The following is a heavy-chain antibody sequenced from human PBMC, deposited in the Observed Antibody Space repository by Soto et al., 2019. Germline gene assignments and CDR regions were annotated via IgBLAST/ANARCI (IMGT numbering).Heavy chain of an antibody. Sequence: SETLSLTCTVSGDSISSGDYYWSWIRQPPGKGLEWIGYIYYSGSTYYNPSLKSRVTISVDTSKNQFSLKLSSVTAADTAVYYCARGSRVLRFLEWLPAPFDYWGQGTLVTVSS. CDR2: IYYSGST. CDR3: ARGSRVLRFLEWLPAPFDY. V-gene: IGHV4-30-4*01. CDR1: GDSISSGDYY. D-gene: IGHD3-3*01. J-gene: IGHJ4*02.